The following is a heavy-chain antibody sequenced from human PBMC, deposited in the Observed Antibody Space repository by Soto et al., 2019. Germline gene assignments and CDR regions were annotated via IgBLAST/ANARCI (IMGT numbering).Heavy chain of an antibody. CDR2: IGGRGEYT. CDR1: GFPFSHYA. CDR3: AKDPDYGDTSSYPSPPP. Sequence: GGSLRLSCAASGFPFSHYAMIWVRQAPGKGLQWVSVIGGRGEYTDYADSVRGRFTISRDNSKNMLYLQMNSLGVEDTAMYYCAKDPDYGDTSSYPSPPPWGRGTLVTVSS. V-gene: IGHV3-23*01. J-gene: IGHJ5*02. D-gene: IGHD4-17*01.